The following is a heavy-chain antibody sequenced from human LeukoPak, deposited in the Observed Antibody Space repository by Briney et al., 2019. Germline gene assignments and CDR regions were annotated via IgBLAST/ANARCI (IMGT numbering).Heavy chain of an antibody. Sequence: GGSLRLSCAASGFTFSSYGMRWVRQAPGKGLEWVAVISYDGSNKYYADSVKGRFTISRDNSKNTLYLQMNSLRAEDTAVYYCAKDRITMVRGVRRRDPDYWGQGTLVTVSS. CDR1: GFTFSSYG. CDR2: ISYDGSNK. J-gene: IGHJ4*02. D-gene: IGHD3-10*01. V-gene: IGHV3-30*18. CDR3: AKDRITMVRGVRRRDPDY.